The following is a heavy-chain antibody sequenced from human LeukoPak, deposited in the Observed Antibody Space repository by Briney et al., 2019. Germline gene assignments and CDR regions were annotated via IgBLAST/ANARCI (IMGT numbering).Heavy chain of an antibody. V-gene: IGHV3-7*03. Sequence: GGSLRLSCAVSGFTFSGFWMSWSRQAPGKGLEWVASINSDGSEGYYADVVKGRFTISRDNAKNSLYLQINSLRAEDTAVYYCAKLSSSWYYFDYWGQGTLVSVSS. CDR3: AKLSSSWYYFDY. J-gene: IGHJ4*02. D-gene: IGHD6-13*01. CDR2: INSDGSEG. CDR1: GFTFSGFW.